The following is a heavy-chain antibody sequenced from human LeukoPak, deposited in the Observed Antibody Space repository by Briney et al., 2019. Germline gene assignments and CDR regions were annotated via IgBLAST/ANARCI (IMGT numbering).Heavy chain of an antibody. V-gene: IGHV4-34*01. J-gene: IGHJ4*02. CDR2: SSPTGDIT. D-gene: IGHD2-21*01. CDR1: GGSFSGNY. CDR3: ARVPDFIARPCDS. Sequence: PSETLSLTCAVYGGSFSGNYWTLLRQTPGRGLEWIGESSPTGDITGYNPSLRGPATISVDSSKNQFSLKLTSVTAADTGVYYCARVPDFIARPCDSWGPGTLVTVSS.